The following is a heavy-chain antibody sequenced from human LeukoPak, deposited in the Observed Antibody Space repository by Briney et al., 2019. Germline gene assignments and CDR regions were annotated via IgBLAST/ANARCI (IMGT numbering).Heavy chain of an antibody. J-gene: IGHJ5*02. V-gene: IGHV3-33*01. CDR3: AGAAYCSSTSCRGNWFDP. D-gene: IGHD2-2*01. Sequence: GGSLRLSCAASGFTFSSYGMHWVRQAPGKGLEWVAVIWYDGSNKYYADSVKGRFTISRDNSKNTLYLQMNSLRAEDTAVYYCAGAAYCSSTSCRGNWFDPWGQGTLVTVSS. CDR2: IWYDGSNK. CDR1: GFTFSSYG.